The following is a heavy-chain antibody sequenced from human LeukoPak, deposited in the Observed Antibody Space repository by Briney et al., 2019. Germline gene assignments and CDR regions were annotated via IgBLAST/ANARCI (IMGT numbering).Heavy chain of an antibody. CDR2: IGGSDET. D-gene: IGHD2/OR15-2a*01. V-gene: IGHV3-23*01. CDR3: AKLKESVSYY. J-gene: IGHJ4*02. Sequence: GGSLRLSCRASGFTFSIYGMNWVRQAPGKGLEWVSAIGGSDETYYADSVMGRFTVSRDNSKSTLYLQMSSLRAEDTAVYYCAKLKESVSYYWGQGTLVTVSS. CDR1: GFTFSIYG.